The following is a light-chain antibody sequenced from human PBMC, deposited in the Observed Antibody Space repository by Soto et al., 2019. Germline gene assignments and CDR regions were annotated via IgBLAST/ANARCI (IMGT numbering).Light chain of an antibody. J-gene: IGKJ3*01. CDR1: QDIRKY. Sequence: DIQMTQSPSSLSASVGDRVTITCQASQDIRKYLNWYQQKPGRAPKLLIYGASNLETGVPSRFSGSGYGTGFIFTISSLQPEDVATYYCQRYDNLPPFTFGPGTKVAIK. CDR3: QRYDNLPPFT. CDR2: GAS. V-gene: IGKV1-33*01.